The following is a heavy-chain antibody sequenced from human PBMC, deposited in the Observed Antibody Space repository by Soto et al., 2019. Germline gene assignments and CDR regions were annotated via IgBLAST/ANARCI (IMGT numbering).Heavy chain of an antibody. CDR1: GFTFSSYS. CDR2: ISSSSSYI. J-gene: IGHJ3*02. V-gene: IGHV3-21*01. Sequence: GGSLRLSCAASGFTFSSYSMNWVRQAPGKGLEWVSSISSSSSYIYYADSVKGRFTISRDNAKNSLYLQMNSLRAEDTAVYYCARDPDYYGSGSDAFDIWGQGTMVTVSS. D-gene: IGHD3-10*01. CDR3: ARDPDYYGSGSDAFDI.